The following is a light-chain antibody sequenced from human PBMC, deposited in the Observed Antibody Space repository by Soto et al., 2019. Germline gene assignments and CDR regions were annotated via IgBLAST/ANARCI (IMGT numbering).Light chain of an antibody. J-gene: IGLJ2*01. Sequence: QSVLTQSPSASGTPGQRVTISCSGSSSNIGSKYVYWYQQLPGTAPRLLIYRSNQRPSGVPDRISASQSGTSASLAISGLRSEDESDYYCAAWDDSLSGVVFGGGTKVTVL. CDR2: RSN. CDR1: SSNIGSKY. CDR3: AAWDDSLSGVV. V-gene: IGLV1-47*01.